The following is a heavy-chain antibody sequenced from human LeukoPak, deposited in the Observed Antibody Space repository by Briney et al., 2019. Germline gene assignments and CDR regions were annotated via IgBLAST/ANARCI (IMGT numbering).Heavy chain of an antibody. CDR2: INWNGYSI. CDR1: EFTFDYYG. V-gene: IGHV3-20*01. D-gene: IGHD3-16*01. Sequence: GGSLRLSCAASEFTFDYYGMSWVRQAPGKGLEWVSGINWNGYSIGYADSVKGRFTISRDNDKNFLYLQMNSLKAEDTAFYHCARVDYASGYFDLWGRGTLVTVSS. CDR3: ARVDYASGYFDL. J-gene: IGHJ2*01.